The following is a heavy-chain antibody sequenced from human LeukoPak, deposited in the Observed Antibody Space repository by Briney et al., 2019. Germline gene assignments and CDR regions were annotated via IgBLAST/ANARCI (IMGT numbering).Heavy chain of an antibody. CDR3: ARDKDYYDSSGPPGY. CDR2: INPNSGGT. CDR1: GYTFTGYY. Sequence: GASVKVSCKASGYTFTGYYMHWVRQAPGQGLEWMGRINPNSGGTNYAQKFQGRVTMTRDTSISTAYMELSRLRSDDTAVYYCARDKDYYDSSGPPGYWGQGTLVTVSS. J-gene: IGHJ4*02. V-gene: IGHV1-2*06. D-gene: IGHD3-22*01.